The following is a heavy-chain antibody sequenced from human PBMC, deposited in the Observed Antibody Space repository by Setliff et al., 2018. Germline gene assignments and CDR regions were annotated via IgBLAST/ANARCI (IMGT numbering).Heavy chain of an antibody. CDR2: IYYSGST. Sequence: KTSETLSLTCTVSGGSISSSSYYWGWIRQPPGKGLEWIGSIYYSGSTHYNPSLKSRVTISVDTSKNQFSLKLSSVTAADTAVYYCAGGVSGRFNYWGQGTLVTVSS. V-gene: IGHV4-39*01. CDR1: GGSISSSSYY. D-gene: IGHD3-10*01. CDR3: AGGVSGRFNY. J-gene: IGHJ4*02.